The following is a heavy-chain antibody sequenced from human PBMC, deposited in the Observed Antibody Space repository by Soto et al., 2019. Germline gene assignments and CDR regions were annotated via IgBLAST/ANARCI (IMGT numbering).Heavy chain of an antibody. J-gene: IGHJ3*02. CDR2: INAGNGNT. D-gene: IGHD3-10*01. Sequence: ASVKVSCKASGYTFTSYAMHWVRQAPGQRLEWMGWINAGNGNTKYSQKFQGRVTITRDTSASTAYMELSNLRSEDTAVYYCARDISITMVRGVITPDAFDIWGQGTMVT. CDR1: GYTFTSYA. CDR3: ARDISITMVRGVITPDAFDI. V-gene: IGHV1-3*01.